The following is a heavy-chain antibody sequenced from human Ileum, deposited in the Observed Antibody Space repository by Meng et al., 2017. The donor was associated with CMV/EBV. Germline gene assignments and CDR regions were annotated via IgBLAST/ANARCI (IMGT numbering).Heavy chain of an antibody. CDR2: SYSDGNT. V-gene: IGHV3-53*01. J-gene: IGHJ4*02. CDR1: GFTVSSNY. Sequence: VQLVEAAGGLITPGASLRLSCAASGFTVSSNYMSWVRQAPGKGLEWVSASYSDGNTYYAHSVKGRFTISRDNSKNTLYLQMNSLRAEDTAVYYCAREGTGNFDYWGQGTLVTVSS. D-gene: IGHD3-10*01. CDR3: AREGTGNFDY.